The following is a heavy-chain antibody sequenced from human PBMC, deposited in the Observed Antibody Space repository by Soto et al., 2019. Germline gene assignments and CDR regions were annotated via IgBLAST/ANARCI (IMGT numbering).Heavy chain of an antibody. CDR1: GFTFSIYV. Sequence: QVHLVECGGGVVQPGRSLRLSCAASGFTFSIYVMHWVRQAPGKGPEWVAVIWYDGDNEYYADSVKGRFTISRDNSKNTLYLQMNSPRAEDTAVYYCARSKSVTSPFDTWGQGTPVTVSS. CDR2: IWYDGDNE. CDR3: ARSKSVTSPFDT. V-gene: IGHV3-33*01. D-gene: IGHD4-17*01. J-gene: IGHJ4*02.